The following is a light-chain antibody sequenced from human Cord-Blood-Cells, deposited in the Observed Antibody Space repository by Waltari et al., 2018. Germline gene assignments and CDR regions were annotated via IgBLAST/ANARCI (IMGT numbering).Light chain of an antibody. CDR3: SSYTSSSTRV. J-gene: IGLJ3*02. CDR2: GVS. V-gene: IGLV2-14*03. CDR1: SSDVGGYNY. Sequence: QSALTQPASVSGSPGQSITISCPGTSSDVGGYNYVSWYQQHPGKAPKPMIYGVSNLPSGVSIRCSGSKSGNTASLTISGLQAEDEADYYCSSYTSSSTRVFGGGTKLTVL.